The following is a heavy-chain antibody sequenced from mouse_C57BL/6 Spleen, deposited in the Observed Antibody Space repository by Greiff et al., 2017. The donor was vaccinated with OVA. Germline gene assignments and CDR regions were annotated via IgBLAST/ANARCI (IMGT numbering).Heavy chain of an antibody. V-gene: IGHV5-4*01. CDR2: ISDGGSYT. Sequence: EVQLQESGGGLVKPGGSLKLSCAASGFTFSSYAMSWVRQTPEKRLEWVATISDGGSYTYYPDNVKGRFTISRDNAKNNLYLQMSHLKSEDTAMYYCAREWYDYDHAWFAYWGQGTLVTVSA. J-gene: IGHJ3*01. CDR1: GFTFSSYA. CDR3: AREWYDYDHAWFAY. D-gene: IGHD2-4*01.